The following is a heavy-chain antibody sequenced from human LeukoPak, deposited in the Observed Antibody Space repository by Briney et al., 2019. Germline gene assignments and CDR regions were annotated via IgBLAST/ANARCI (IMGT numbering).Heavy chain of an antibody. J-gene: IGHJ6*03. Sequence: PSETPSLTCTVSGGSISSSSYYWGWIRQPPGRGLEWIGSIYYSGSTYYNPSLKSRVTISVDTSKNQFSLKLSSVTAADTAVYYCATLATVTTDYYYYMDVWGKGTTVTVSS. CDR2: IYYSGST. CDR1: GGSISSSSYY. V-gene: IGHV4-39*05. CDR3: ATLATVTTDYYYYMDV. D-gene: IGHD1-7*01.